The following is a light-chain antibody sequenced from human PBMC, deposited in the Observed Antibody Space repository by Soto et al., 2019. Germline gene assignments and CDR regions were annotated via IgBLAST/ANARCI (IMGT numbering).Light chain of an antibody. J-gene: IGKJ4*01. CDR3: QQRISWPLT. CDR1: QSVGGD. CDR2: GAS. V-gene: IGKV3-15*01. Sequence: ERVMTQSPATLSVSPGERATLSCRASQSVGGDLAWYQQKPGQAPRLLIYGASSRAPGIPARFSGSGSGTDFTLTISNLQAEDFAVYYCQQRISWPLTFGGGTKVDIK.